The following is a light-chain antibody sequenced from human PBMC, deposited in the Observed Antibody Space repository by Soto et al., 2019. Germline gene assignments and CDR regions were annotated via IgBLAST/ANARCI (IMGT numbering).Light chain of an antibody. Sequence: EIVMTHSPATLSMSPLERATLCFRAIQGVGTYLSLYQQKPGQSPRLLIYGASTGATGIPAKFSGSGSGTEFTLTISSRQSEDFAVYYCQQYNNWHPITFGQGTRLEIK. CDR3: QQYNNWHPIT. CDR2: GAS. CDR1: QGVGTY. J-gene: IGKJ5*01. V-gene: IGKV3-15*01.